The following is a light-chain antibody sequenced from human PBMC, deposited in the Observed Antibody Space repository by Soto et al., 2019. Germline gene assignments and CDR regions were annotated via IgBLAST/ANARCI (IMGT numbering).Light chain of an antibody. V-gene: IGKV1-27*01. CDR3: QTCNSAPVT. CDR1: RGIYNY. Sequence: DTQMTQSPSSLSASVGDRVTITCRASRGIYNYLAWYQQKPGKVPKILIYAASSLVAGVPSRFRRSGSGTDFTITISRLQPEDLGTNYWQTCNSAPVTLGQGTK. J-gene: IGKJ2*01. CDR2: AAS.